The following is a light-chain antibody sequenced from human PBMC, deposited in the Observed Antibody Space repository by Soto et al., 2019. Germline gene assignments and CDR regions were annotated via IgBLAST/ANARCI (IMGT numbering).Light chain of an antibody. Sequence: SVLTQPASVSGSPGQSITISCTGTSSDVGGYNYVSWYQQHPPKAPKLMIYDVSNRPSGVSDRFSGSKSGNTASLTISGLQAEDEADYYCYSYTTSSTYVFGTGTKVTVL. CDR2: DVS. J-gene: IGLJ1*01. CDR1: SSDVGGYNY. CDR3: YSYTTSSTYV. V-gene: IGLV2-14*01.